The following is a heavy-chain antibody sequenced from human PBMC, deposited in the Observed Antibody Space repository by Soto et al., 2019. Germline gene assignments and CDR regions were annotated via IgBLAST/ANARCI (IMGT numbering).Heavy chain of an antibody. CDR3: ASTVKDIVVVVAVPSFDY. CDR2: IYYSGST. J-gene: IGHJ4*02. Sequence: SETLSLTCTVSGGSISSGGYYWSWIRQHPGKGLEWIGYIYYSGSTYYNPSLKSRVTISVDTSKNQFSLKLSSVTAADTAVYYCASTVKDIVVVVAVPSFDYWGQGPMVTVSS. D-gene: IGHD2-15*01. V-gene: IGHV4-31*03. CDR1: GGSISSGGYY.